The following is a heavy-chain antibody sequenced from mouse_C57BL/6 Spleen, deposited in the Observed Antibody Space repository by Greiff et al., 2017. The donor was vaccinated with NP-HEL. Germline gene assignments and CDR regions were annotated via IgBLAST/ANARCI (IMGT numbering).Heavy chain of an antibody. Sequence: QVQLQQPGAELVKPGASVKLSCKASGYTFTSYWMHWVKQRPGQGLEWIGMIHPNSGSTNYNEKFKSKATLTVDKSSSTAYMQLSSLTSEDSAVYYCARSGLGREMDYWGQGTSVTVSS. V-gene: IGHV1-64*01. CDR1: GYTFTSYW. CDR2: IHPNSGST. D-gene: IGHD4-1*01. CDR3: ARSGLGREMDY. J-gene: IGHJ4*01.